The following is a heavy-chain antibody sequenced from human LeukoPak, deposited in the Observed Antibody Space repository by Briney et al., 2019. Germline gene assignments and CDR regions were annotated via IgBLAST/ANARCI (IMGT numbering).Heavy chain of an antibody. CDR1: GGSISSYY. V-gene: IGHV4-59*01. CDR2: IYYSGST. J-gene: IGHJ6*03. Sequence: SETLSLTCTVSGGSISSYYWSWIRQPPGKGLEWIGYIYYSGSTNYNPSLKSRVTISVDTSKNQFSLKLRSVTAADTAVYYCARVAPTGRPDCSSTSCYRYYYYYYMDVWGKGTTVTISS. CDR3: ARVAPTGRPDCSSTSCYRYYYYYYMDV. D-gene: IGHD2-2*01.